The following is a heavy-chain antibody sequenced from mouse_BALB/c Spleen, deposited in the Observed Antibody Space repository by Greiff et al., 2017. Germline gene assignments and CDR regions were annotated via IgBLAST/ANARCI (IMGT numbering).Heavy chain of an antibody. Sequence: VQLKQSGPGLVKPSQSLSLTCTVTGYSITSDYAWNWIRQFPGNKLEWMGYISYSGSTSYNPSLKSRISITRDTSKNQFFLQLNSVTTEDTATYYCARSTIYYDYVDYWGQGTTLTVSS. CDR2: ISYSGST. CDR3: ARSTIYYDYVDY. CDR1: GYSITSDYA. D-gene: IGHD2-4*01. V-gene: IGHV3-2*02. J-gene: IGHJ2*01.